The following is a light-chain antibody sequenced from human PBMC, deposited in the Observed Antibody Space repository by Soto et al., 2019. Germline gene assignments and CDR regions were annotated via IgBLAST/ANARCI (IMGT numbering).Light chain of an antibody. CDR3: SSYTTNKFWV. J-gene: IGLJ3*02. CDR2: DDT. CDR1: SSDVAVYNY. V-gene: IGLV2-14*01. Sequence: QSALTQPASVSGSPGQSITISCTGTSSDVAVYNYVSWYQQHPGKAPKLMLYDDTNRPSGVSNRCSGSKSGNTASLTISGLHAEDVADYHCSSYTTNKFWVFGGGTKLTVL.